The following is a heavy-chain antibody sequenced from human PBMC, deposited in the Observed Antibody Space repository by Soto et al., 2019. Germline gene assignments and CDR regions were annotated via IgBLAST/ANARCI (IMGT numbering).Heavy chain of an antibody. D-gene: IGHD3-22*01. V-gene: IGHV4-39*01. CDR3: ARQSYFDGAGYYLGWFDP. J-gene: IGHJ5*02. Sequence: QPHLQPSGPGLVNPSETLSLTCSVSGASMTSSIYYWAWIRQAPGKGLEWTGSLNYGGTTYHSPSLEGRVTMSVDTSKKEFSLNVISVTAADTAIYYCARQSYFDGAGYYLGWFDPWGQGTLVTVSS. CDR1: GASMTSSIYY. CDR2: LNYGGTT.